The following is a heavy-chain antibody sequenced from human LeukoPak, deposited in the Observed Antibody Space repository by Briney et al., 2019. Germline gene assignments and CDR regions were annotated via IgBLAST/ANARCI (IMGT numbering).Heavy chain of an antibody. CDR1: GGSISSYY. J-gene: IGHJ4*02. Sequence: PSETLSLTCAVSGGSISSYYWSWIRQPPGKGLEWIGYIYYSGSTNYNPSLKSRVTISVDTSKNQFSLKLSSVTAADTAVYYCARSKDILTGYCFDYWGQGTLVTVSS. V-gene: IGHV4-59*01. D-gene: IGHD3-9*01. CDR3: ARSKDILTGYCFDY. CDR2: IYYSGST.